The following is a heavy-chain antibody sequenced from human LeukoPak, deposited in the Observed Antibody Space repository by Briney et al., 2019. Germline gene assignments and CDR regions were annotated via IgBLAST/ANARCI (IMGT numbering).Heavy chain of an antibody. D-gene: IGHD1-1*01. V-gene: IGHV3-11*04. CDR3: ARDFVAGTTLVGY. Sequence: NPGGSLRLSCAASGFTFSDYYMSWIRQAPGKGLEWVSYISSSGSTIYYADSVKGRFTISRDNAKNSLYLQMNSLRAEDTAVYYCARDFVAGTTLVGYWGQGTLVTVSS. J-gene: IGHJ4*02. CDR1: GFTFSDYY. CDR2: ISSSGSTI.